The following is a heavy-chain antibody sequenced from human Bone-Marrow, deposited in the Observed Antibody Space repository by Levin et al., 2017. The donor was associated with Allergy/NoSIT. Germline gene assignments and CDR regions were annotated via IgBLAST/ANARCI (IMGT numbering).Heavy chain of an antibody. Sequence: PGGSLRLSCAASGFTFTSYTMNWVRQAPGRALEWVSSITGGSSTMFYADSVKGRFTVSRDNAKNSLYLQMNSLRAEDTAVYYCARDRPNYYDRSGYIVPLDYWGQGTLVTVSS. V-gene: IGHV3-48*01. CDR3: ARDRPNYYDRSGYIVPLDY. CDR2: ITGGSSTM. D-gene: IGHD3-22*01. CDR1: GFTFTSYT. J-gene: IGHJ4*02.